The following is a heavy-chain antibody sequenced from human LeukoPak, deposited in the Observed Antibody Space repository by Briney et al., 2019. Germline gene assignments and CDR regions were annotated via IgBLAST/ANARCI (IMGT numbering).Heavy chain of an antibody. V-gene: IGHV1-58*01. CDR3: AADPFSFFGVP. D-gene: IGHD3-3*01. Sequence: SVKVSCKASGFTFTSSAVQWVRQARGQRLEWIGWIVVGSGNTNYAQKFQERVTITRDMSTSTAYMALSSLRSEDTAVYYCAADPFSFFGVPWGQGTLVTVSS. J-gene: IGHJ5*02. CDR1: GFTFTSSA. CDR2: IVVGSGNT.